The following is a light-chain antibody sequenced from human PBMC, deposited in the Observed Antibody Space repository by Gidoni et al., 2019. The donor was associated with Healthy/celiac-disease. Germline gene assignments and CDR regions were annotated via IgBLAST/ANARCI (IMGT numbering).Light chain of an antibody. V-gene: IGKV3-20*01. Sequence: EIVLTQSPGTLSLSPGERATLSCRASQSVSSSYLAWYQQKPGQAPWLLIYGASSRATGIPDRFSGSGSGTDFTLTISRLEPEDFAVYYCQQYGSSTWTFGQGTKVEI. CDR3: QQYGSSTWT. CDR1: QSVSSSY. J-gene: IGKJ1*01. CDR2: GAS.